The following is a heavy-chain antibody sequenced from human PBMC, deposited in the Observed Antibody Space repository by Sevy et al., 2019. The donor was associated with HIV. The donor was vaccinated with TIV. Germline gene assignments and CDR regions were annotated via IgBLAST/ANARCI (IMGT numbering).Heavy chain of an antibody. V-gene: IGHV3-7*01. CDR2: IKHDGSEK. CDR3: AGDWITIFSVVIFPGHYFDY. J-gene: IGHJ4*02. D-gene: IGHD3-3*01. Sequence: GGSLRLSCAASGFTFSSYWMSWVRQAPGKGLEWVANIKHDGSEKYYVDSVKGRFTISRDNAKNSLYLQMNCLRSEDTVVYYCAGDWITIFSVVIFPGHYFDYWGQGTLVTVSS. CDR1: GFTFSSYW.